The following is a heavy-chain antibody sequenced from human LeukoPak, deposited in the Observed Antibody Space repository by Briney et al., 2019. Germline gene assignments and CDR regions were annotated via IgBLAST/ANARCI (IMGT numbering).Heavy chain of an antibody. V-gene: IGHV1-2*02. CDR3: ATEGPVVPAALDY. CDR2: INPNSGGT. Sequence: ASVKVSCKASGYTFTGYYMHWVRQAPGQGLEWMGWINPNSGGTNYAQKFQGRVTMTRDTSISTAYMELSRLRSDDTAVYYCATEGPVVPAALDYWGQGTLVTVSS. J-gene: IGHJ4*02. CDR1: GYTFTGYY. D-gene: IGHD2-2*01.